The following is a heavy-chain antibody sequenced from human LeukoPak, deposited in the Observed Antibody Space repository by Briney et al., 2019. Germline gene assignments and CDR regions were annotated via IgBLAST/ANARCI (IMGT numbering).Heavy chain of an antibody. CDR1: GFTFTSSA. CDR3: AAAYYYDNPPAD. J-gene: IGHJ4*02. V-gene: IGHV1-58*02. Sequence: SVKVSCKASGFTFTSSAMQWVRQARGQRLEWIGWIVVGSGNTNYAQKFQERVTITRDMSTSTAYMELSSLRSEDTAVYHCAAAYYYDNPPADWGQGTLVTVSS. CDR2: IVVGSGNT. D-gene: IGHD3-22*01.